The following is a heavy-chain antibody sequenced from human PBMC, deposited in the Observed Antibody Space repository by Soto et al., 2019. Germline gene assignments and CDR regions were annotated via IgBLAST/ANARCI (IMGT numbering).Heavy chain of an antibody. CDR1: GGSFSGYY. V-gene: IGHV4-34*01. J-gene: IGHJ4*02. D-gene: IGHD3-10*02. CDR2: INHSGST. Sequence: QVQLQQWGAGLLKPSETLSLTCAVYGGSFSGYYWSWIRQPPGKGLEWIGEINHSGSTNYNPHLKSRVTISVDTSKNQFSLKLSSVTAADTAVYYCARVESSEPLYVSGGYFDYWGQGTLVTVSS. CDR3: ARVESSEPLYVSGGYFDY.